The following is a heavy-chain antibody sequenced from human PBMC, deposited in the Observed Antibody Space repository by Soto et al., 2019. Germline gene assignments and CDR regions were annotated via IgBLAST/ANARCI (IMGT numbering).Heavy chain of an antibody. J-gene: IGHJ4*02. CDR1: GGSLSGGSYY. CDR2: IYYSGST. CDR3: ARLGAYGGNLVFDY. D-gene: IGHD2-21*02. Sequence: SETLSLTCTVSGGSLSGGSYYWNWIRQPPGKRLEWIGYIYYSGSTYYNPSLKSRVTISVDTSKNQFSLKLSSVTAADTAVYYCARLGAYGGNLVFDYWGQGTLVTVSS. V-gene: IGHV4-31*03.